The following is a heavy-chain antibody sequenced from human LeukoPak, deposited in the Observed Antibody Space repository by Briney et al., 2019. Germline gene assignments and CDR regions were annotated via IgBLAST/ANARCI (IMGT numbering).Heavy chain of an antibody. CDR2: ISSSSSYI. J-gene: IGHJ4*02. V-gene: IGHV3-21*01. CDR1: GFTFGSYN. Sequence: GGSLRLSCAASGFTFGSYNMNWVRQAPGKGLEWVSSISSSSSYIYYADSVKGRFTISRDNTKNSLYLQMNSLRAEDTAVYYCARDSPYGTAGYWGQGTLVTVSS. CDR3: ARDSPYGTAGY. D-gene: IGHD2-8*02.